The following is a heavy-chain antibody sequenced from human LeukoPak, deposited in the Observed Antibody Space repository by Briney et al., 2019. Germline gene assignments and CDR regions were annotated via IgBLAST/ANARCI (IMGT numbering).Heavy chain of an antibody. D-gene: IGHD3-22*01. CDR3: ARDRISYYDSNLDLWFDP. CDR1: GGSFSGYY. CDR2: INHSGST. Sequence: SETLSLTCAVYGGSFSGYYWSWIRQPPGKGLEWIGEINHSGSTNYNPSLKSRVTISVDTSKNQFSLKLSSVTAADTAVYYCARDRISYYDSNLDLWFDPGAREPWSPSPQ. V-gene: IGHV4-34*01. J-gene: IGHJ5*02.